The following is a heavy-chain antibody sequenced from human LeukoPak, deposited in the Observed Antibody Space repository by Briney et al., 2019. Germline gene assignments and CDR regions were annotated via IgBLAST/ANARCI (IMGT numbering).Heavy chain of an antibody. D-gene: IGHD3-10*01. CDR1: GGSFSGYY. V-gene: IGHV4-34*01. CDR2: INHSGST. J-gene: IGHJ4*02. CDR3: ARKLKTYYYGSGSYLGKPFDY. Sequence: PSETLSLTCAVYGGSFSGYYWSWIRQPPGKGLEWIGEINHSGSTNYNPSLKSRVTISVDTSKNQFSLKLSSVTAADTAVYYCARKLKTYYYGSGSYLGKPFDYWGQGTLVTVSS.